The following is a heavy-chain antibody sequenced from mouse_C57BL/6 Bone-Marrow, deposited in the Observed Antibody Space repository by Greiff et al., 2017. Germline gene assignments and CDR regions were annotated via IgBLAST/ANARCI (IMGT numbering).Heavy chain of an antibody. CDR3: ARGPLDY. CDR2: ISDGGSYT. CDR1: GFTFSSYA. V-gene: IGHV5-4*03. Sequence: GTSVESGGGLVKPGGSLKLSCAASGFTFSSYAMSWVRQTPEKRLEWVATISDGGSYTYYPGDVKGRFTISRDNAKNNRYLQMSPLKYEGAAMYYCARGPLDYWGQGTSVTVSS. J-gene: IGHJ4*01.